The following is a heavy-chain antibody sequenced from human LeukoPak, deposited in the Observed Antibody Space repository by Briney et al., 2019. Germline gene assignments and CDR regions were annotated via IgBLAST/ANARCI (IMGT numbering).Heavy chain of an antibody. CDR1: GFTFSSYS. Sequence: GRSLRLSCAASGFTFSSYSMNWVRQAPGKGLECASSIVGGGGGTYYADSVKGRFTISRDNSKNTLYLQINSLRAEDTAVYYCAKSQSHIVVVVSAITPEYWGQGTLVTVSS. J-gene: IGHJ4*02. CDR2: IVGGGGGT. V-gene: IGHV3-23*01. D-gene: IGHD2-15*01. CDR3: AKSQSHIVVVVSAITPEY.